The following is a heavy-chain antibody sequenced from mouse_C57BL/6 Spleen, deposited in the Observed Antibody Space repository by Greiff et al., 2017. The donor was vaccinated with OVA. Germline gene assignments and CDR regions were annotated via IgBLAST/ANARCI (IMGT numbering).Heavy chain of an antibody. J-gene: IGHJ4*01. CDR3: ARGSSGPLAMDY. Sequence: QLQQPGAELVRLGSSVKLSCKAPGYTSTSYWMPWVKQRPIQGLDWFGNIDPTDSETHYNKKFKDKATLTVDKSSSTAYMQLSSLPTEDSAVYYCARGSSGPLAMDYWGQGTSVTVSS. V-gene: IGHV1-52*01. D-gene: IGHD3-2*02. CDR1: GYTSTSYW. CDR2: IDPTDSET.